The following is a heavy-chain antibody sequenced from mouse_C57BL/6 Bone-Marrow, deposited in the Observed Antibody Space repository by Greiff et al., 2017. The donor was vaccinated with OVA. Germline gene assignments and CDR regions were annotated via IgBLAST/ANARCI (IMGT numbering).Heavy chain of an antibody. V-gene: IGHV1-42*01. Sequence: EVKLQESGPELVKPGASVKISCKASGYSFTGYYMNWVKQSPEKSLEWIGEINPSTGGTTYNQKFKAKATLTVVKSSSPAYMQLKSLTSEDSAVYYCARDYSNHYAMDYWGQGTSVTVSS. CDR1: GYSFTGYY. CDR3: ARDYSNHYAMDY. D-gene: IGHD2-5*01. CDR2: INPSTGGT. J-gene: IGHJ4*01.